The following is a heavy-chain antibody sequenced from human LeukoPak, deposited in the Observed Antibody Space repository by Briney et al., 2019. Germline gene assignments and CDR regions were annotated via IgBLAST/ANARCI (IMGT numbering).Heavy chain of an antibody. J-gene: IGHJ4*02. D-gene: IGHD3-22*01. CDR2: FGTRSTSI. CDR1: GFTFSGYS. Sequence: GGSLRLSCTASGFTFSGYSMNWIRQAPGKGLEWVSSFGTRSTSIYHAGSVKGRFAIFRDNAKNSLYLQMNSLRAEDTALYYCAREVSEGFDFWGQGTLVTVSS. CDR3: AREVSEGFDF. V-gene: IGHV3-21*01.